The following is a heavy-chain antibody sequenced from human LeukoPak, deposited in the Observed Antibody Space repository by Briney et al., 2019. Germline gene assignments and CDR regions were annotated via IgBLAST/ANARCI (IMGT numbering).Heavy chain of an antibody. D-gene: IGHD3-10*01. Sequence: PSETLSLTYAVYGGTFSGYYWSWIRQPPGKGLEWIGEINHSGSTNYNPSLKSRVTISVDTSKNQFSLKLSSVTAADTAVYYCARASGSAMVPLDTWGQGTMVTVS. CDR2: INHSGST. V-gene: IGHV4-34*01. CDR1: GGTFSGYY. CDR3: ARASGSAMVPLDT. J-gene: IGHJ3*02.